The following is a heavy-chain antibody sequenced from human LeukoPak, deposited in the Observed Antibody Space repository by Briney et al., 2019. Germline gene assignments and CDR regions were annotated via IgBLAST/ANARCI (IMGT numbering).Heavy chain of an antibody. D-gene: IGHD5-18*01. J-gene: IGHJ4*02. CDR3: ARDSYNYGSGSLDY. CDR2: ISYSGST. Sequence: SETLSLTCAVYGASLNGHYWSWIRQPPGKGLEWIGYISYSGSTKYNPSLKSRVTISVDTSKNQFSLKLSSVTAADTAIYYCARDSYNYGSGSLDYWGRGTLVTVSS. V-gene: IGHV4-59*11. CDR1: GASLNGHY.